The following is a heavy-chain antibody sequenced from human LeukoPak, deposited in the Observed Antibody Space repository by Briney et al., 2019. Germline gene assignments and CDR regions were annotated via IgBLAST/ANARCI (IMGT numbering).Heavy chain of an antibody. CDR2: ISSTGGST. Sequence: AECLRLSRAASGFTFSSYAMNWVRQAPGKGLEWVSYISSTGGSTYYADSVKGRFTISRDNSKNTLVLQVNSLSADDTAVYYCAKMPWGSGYYFLDYWGQGTLVTVSS. CDR3: AKMPWGSGYYFLDY. J-gene: IGHJ4*02. V-gene: IGHV3-23*01. CDR1: GFTFSSYA. D-gene: IGHD5-12*01.